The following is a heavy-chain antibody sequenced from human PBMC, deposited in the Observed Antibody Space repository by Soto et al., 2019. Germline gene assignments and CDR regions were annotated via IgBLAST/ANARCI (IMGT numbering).Heavy chain of an antibody. CDR2: ISSSNRTI. CDR3: AREGWPLLQTGMDV. CDR1: GFTFRSYS. J-gene: IGHJ6*02. D-gene: IGHD2-15*01. V-gene: IGHV3-48*02. Sequence: LXLSGAASGFTFRSYSMNWVRQAPGKGLEWVSYISSSNRTINYADSVKGRFIISRDNAKNSLYLQMHSLRDEDTAVYYCAREGWPLLQTGMDVWGQGTKVTVYS.